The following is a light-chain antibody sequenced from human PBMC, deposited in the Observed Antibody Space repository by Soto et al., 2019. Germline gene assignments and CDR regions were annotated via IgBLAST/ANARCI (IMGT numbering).Light chain of an antibody. CDR1: QSLLRTNGNNY. V-gene: IGKV2-28*01. CDR2: LGF. Sequence: DVVLTQSPLSLPVTPGEPASISCRSSQSLLRTNGNNYLDWYLQKPGQSPQLLIYLGFNRASGVRDGFSGRGSGTDLTLKISRVEAGDVGIYYCMQALQLPLTFGQGTKVEIK. CDR3: MQALQLPLT. J-gene: IGKJ1*01.